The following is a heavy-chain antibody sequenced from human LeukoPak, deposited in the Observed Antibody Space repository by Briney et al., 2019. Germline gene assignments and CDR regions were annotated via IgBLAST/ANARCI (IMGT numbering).Heavy chain of an antibody. Sequence: ASVKVSCKASGYTFTIYYMHWVRQAPGQGLEWMGVINPSGGSTSYAQKSQGRVTMTRDTSTSTVNLELSSLRSEDTAVYYCARDDDYGTYWGQGTLVTVSS. D-gene: IGHD4-17*01. CDR3: ARDDDYGTY. CDR2: INPSGGST. J-gene: IGHJ4*02. V-gene: IGHV1-46*01. CDR1: GYTFTIYY.